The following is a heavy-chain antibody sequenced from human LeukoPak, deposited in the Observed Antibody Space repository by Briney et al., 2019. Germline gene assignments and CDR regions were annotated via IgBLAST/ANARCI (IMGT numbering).Heavy chain of an antibody. Sequence: GGSLRLSCAASGFTFSDYYMSWIRQAPGKGLEWVSYISSSSSTIYYADSVKGRFTISRDNAKNSLYLQMNSLRAEDTAVYYCARVLERFGELLAPAYFDYWGQGTLVTVSS. CDR1: GFTFSDYY. J-gene: IGHJ4*02. CDR2: ISSSSSTI. D-gene: IGHD3-10*01. CDR3: ARVLERFGELLAPAYFDY. V-gene: IGHV3-11*01.